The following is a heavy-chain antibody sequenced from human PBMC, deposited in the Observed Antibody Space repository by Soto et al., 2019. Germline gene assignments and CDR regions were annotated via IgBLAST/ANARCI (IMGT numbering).Heavy chain of an antibody. D-gene: IGHD6-13*01. CDR3: ARGQGHLSRRPGYSSSWYRY. V-gene: IGHV4-34*01. J-gene: IGHJ4*02. CDR2: INHSGST. CDR1: GGSFSGYY. Sequence: QVQLQQWGAGLLKPSETLSLTCAVYGGSFSGYYWSWIRQPPGKGLEWIGEINHSGSTNYNPSLKSRVTISVDTSKNQFSLKLSSVTAADTAVYYCARGQGHLSRRPGYSSSWYRYWGQGTLVTVSS.